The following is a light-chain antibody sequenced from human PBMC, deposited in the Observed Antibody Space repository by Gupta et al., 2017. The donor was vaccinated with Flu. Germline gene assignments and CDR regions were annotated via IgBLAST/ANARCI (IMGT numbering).Light chain of an antibody. V-gene: IGKV3-20*01. CDR1: QRVSSTS. CDR3: HEDCSSMYT. Sequence: EIVLTQSPGTLSLSPGERATLSCWASQRVSSTSLAWYQQKPGQGPRLLIYAASTSASRIPDRFSGSVSGTAFTLSIMSLEPEASAMYCCHEDCSSMYTFGQGTRLEIK. CDR2: AAS. J-gene: IGKJ2*01.